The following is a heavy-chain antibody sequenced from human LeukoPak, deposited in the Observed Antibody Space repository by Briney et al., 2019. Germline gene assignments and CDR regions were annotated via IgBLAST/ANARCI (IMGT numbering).Heavy chain of an antibody. J-gene: IGHJ4*02. CDR3: ARDRALNTADY. D-gene: IGHD4-17*01. Sequence: GRSLRLSCAASGYTFSNYGMRWVRQAPGKGLEWVAVIWYDGSKKYHADSVKGRFTISRDNSKNTLYLQMNALRAEDTAVYYCARDRALNTADYWGQGTLVTVSS. CDR2: IWYDGSKK. CDR1: GYTFSNYG. V-gene: IGHV3-33*01.